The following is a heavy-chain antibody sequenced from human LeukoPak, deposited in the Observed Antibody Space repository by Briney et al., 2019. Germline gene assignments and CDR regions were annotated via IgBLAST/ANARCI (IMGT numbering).Heavy chain of an antibody. Sequence: PGGSLRLSCAASGFTFSSYAMHWVRQAPGKGLEWVAVISYDGSNKYHADSVKGRFTISRDNSKNTLYLQMNSLRAEDTAVYYCAREAMVRGVTGNRWFDPWGQGTLVTVSS. CDR2: ISYDGSNK. CDR3: AREAMVRGVTGNRWFDP. V-gene: IGHV3-30*04. D-gene: IGHD3-10*01. J-gene: IGHJ5*02. CDR1: GFTFSSYA.